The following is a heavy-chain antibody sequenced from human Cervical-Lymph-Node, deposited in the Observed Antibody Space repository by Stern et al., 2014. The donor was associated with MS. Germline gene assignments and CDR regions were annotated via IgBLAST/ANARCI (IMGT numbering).Heavy chain of an antibody. CDR1: GGTFSSLA. CDR3: ARDRRDDHTYAFDN. CDR2: VIPISGSA. Sequence: MQLVESGAEVKKPGSSVKVSCKASGGTFSSLAISWVRQTSGQGLEWMGGVIPISGSANYAPKFQDRVTITADASTRTVYMELTSLTSDDTALYFCARDRRDDHTYAFDNWGQGTLVTVSS. J-gene: IGHJ3*02. V-gene: IGHV1-69*01. D-gene: IGHD5-24*01.